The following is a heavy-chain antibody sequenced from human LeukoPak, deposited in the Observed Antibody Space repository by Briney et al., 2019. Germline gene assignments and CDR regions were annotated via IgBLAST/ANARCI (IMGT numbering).Heavy chain of an antibody. CDR1: GFTFSSYS. Sequence: GGSLRLSCAASGFTFSSYSMNWVRQAPGKGLEWVSYISYSSSTIYYADSVKGRFTISRDNAKNSLYLQMNSLRVEHTAVYYCSRDTMVRGVNPPYHFDYWGQGTLVTVSS. J-gene: IGHJ4*02. V-gene: IGHV3-48*01. CDR2: ISYSSSTI. D-gene: IGHD3-10*01. CDR3: SRDTMVRGVNPPYHFDY.